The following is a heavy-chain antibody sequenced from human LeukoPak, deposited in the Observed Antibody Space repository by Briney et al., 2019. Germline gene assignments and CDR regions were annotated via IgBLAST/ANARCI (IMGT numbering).Heavy chain of an antibody. J-gene: IGHJ4*02. CDR3: ARGFGQLWFMAY. Sequence: GGSLRLSCAASGFTFSGYSMSWVRQAPGKGLEWVSIISSSSSHIFDADSVKGRFTISRDNAKNSLYLQMNSLRAEDTAVYYCARGFGQLWFMAYWGQGTLVTVSS. V-gene: IGHV3-21*01. CDR1: GFTFSGYS. CDR2: ISSSSSHI. D-gene: IGHD5-18*01.